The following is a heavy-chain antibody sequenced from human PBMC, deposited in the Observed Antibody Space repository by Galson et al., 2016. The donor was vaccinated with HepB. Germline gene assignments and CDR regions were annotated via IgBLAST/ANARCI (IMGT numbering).Heavy chain of an antibody. V-gene: IGHV3-74*03. CDR2: IKGDGSNT. Sequence: SLRLSCAASGFTFSGYWMHWVRQAPGKGLVWVSRIKGDGSNTTYADSVKGRFTISGDNAKKMLYLQMNSLGAEDTAIYYCARSDYVDYWGQGTLVTVSS. J-gene: IGHJ4*02. CDR1: GFTFSGYW. CDR3: ARSDYVDY.